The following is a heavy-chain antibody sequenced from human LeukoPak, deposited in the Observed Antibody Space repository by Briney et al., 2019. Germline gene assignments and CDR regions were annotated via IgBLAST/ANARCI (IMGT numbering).Heavy chain of an antibody. J-gene: IGHJ3*02. CDR1: GFTFSSYW. V-gene: IGHV3-74*01. D-gene: IGHD3-22*01. CDR2: INSDGSST. Sequence: GGSLRLSCVASGFTFSSYWMHWVRQAPGKGLVWVSRINSDGSSTSYADSVKGRFTISRDNAKNTLYLQMNSLRAEDTAVYYCATIDSSGYYFHAFDIWGQGTMVTVSS. CDR3: ATIDSSGYYFHAFDI.